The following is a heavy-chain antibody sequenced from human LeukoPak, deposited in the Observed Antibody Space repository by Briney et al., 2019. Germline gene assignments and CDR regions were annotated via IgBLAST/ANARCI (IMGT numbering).Heavy chain of an antibody. CDR3: AKGSGWPYYFDY. D-gene: IGHD6-19*01. J-gene: IGHJ4*02. CDR2: ISYDGSNK. CDR1: GFTFSSYG. Sequence: GGSLRLSCAASGFTFSSYGMHWVRQAPGKGLEWVAVISYDGSNKYYADSVKGRFTISRDNSKNTLYLQMNSLRAEDTAVYYCAKGSGWPYYFDYWGQGTLVTVSS. V-gene: IGHV3-30*18.